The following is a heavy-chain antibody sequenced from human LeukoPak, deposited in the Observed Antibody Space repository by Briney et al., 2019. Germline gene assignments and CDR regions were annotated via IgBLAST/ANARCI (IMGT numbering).Heavy chain of an antibody. Sequence: PGGSLRLSCAASGFTFSSYAINWVRQAPGKGLEWVSAISGSGGSTYYADSVKGRLTISRDNSKNTLYLQMNSLRAEDTAVYYCAKDRAAAGTHSFDYWGQGTLVTVSS. J-gene: IGHJ4*02. CDR3: AKDRAAAGTHSFDY. V-gene: IGHV3-23*01. D-gene: IGHD6-13*01. CDR1: GFTFSSYA. CDR2: ISGSGGST.